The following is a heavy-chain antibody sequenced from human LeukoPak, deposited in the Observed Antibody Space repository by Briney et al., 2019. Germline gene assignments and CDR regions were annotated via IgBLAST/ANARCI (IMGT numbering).Heavy chain of an antibody. V-gene: IGHV4-34*01. J-gene: IGHJ4*02. Sequence: SETLSLTCAVYGGSFSGYYWSWVRQPRGKGVEWIGEINDRGRNNYKTSLKSGVTISVETSKKQFSLKLSSVTAADTAVYYCVGGFDYWGQGTLVTVSS. CDR1: GGSFSGYY. CDR3: VGGFDY. CDR2: INDRGRN.